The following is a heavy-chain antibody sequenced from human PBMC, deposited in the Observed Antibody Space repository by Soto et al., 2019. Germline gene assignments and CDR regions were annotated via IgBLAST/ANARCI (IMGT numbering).Heavy chain of an antibody. CDR2: IIPLLDIA. J-gene: IGHJ4*02. CDR1: GVTFTNDI. CDR3: VGDSPIGSTYSGYDGIDY. D-gene: IGHD5-12*01. V-gene: IGHV1-69*08. Sequence: QVQLVQSGAEVKKPGSSVKVSCKASGVTFTNDIITWVRQAPGQGLEWMGRIIPLLDIANYAQKFQGRVTITADKSTSTAYMELNSLRSEDTAVYYCVGDSPIGSTYSGYDGIDYWGQGTLVTVSS.